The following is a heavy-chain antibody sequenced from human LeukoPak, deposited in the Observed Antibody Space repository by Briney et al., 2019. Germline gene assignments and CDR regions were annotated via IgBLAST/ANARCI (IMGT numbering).Heavy chain of an antibody. Sequence: ASVKVSCKVSGYTLTELSIHWVRQAAGRGREWMGGFDPEHGETIYAQMIQGRVTMTEDTSADTAYIELTSLTSEDTAVYYCATRSPHSGYDSFDYWGQGTLVTVSS. V-gene: IGHV1-24*01. CDR2: FDPEHGET. D-gene: IGHD5-12*01. J-gene: IGHJ4*02. CDR1: GYTLTELS. CDR3: ATRSPHSGYDSFDY.